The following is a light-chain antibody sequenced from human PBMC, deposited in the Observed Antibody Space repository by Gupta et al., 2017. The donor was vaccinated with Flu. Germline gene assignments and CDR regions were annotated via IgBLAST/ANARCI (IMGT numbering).Light chain of an antibody. Sequence: VVNREAELSGSPVGTVTRIWVLSYASVAASHYPSWYQQTPGQPPRTLIYSTKTRSSGVPDRFSGSIRGNKAALTITGAQADDESDYYCVVYMNGGSWLFGGGTKLTVL. CDR3: VVYMNGGSWL. CDR1: YASVAASHY. J-gene: IGLJ3*02. CDR2: STK. V-gene: IGLV8-61*01.